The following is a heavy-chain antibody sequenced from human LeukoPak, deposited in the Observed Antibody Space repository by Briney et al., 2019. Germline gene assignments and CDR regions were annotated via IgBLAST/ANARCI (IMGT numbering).Heavy chain of an antibody. D-gene: IGHD3-22*01. CDR1: GFTVSSNY. CDR3: ARGPNYYDSSGYYVDY. Sequence: GGSLRLSCAASGFTVSSNYMSWVRQAPGKGLEWVSLIYSGGSTYYADSVEGRFTISRDNSKNTLYLQMNSLRAEDTAVYYCARGPNYYDSSGYYVDYWGQGTLVTVSS. J-gene: IGHJ4*02. V-gene: IGHV3-66*01. CDR2: IYSGGST.